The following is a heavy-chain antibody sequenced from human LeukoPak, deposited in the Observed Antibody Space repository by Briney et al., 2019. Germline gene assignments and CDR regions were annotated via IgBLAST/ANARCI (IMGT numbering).Heavy chain of an antibody. Sequence: QSGGSLRLSCAASGFTFSSYGMHWVRQAPGKGLEWVAFIRYDGSNKYYADSVKGRFTISRDNSKNTLYLQMNSLRAEDTAVYYCAKGNWNDGAFDIWGQGTMVTVSS. CDR1: GFTFSSYG. CDR3: AKGNWNDGAFDI. CDR2: IRYDGSNK. V-gene: IGHV3-30*02. J-gene: IGHJ3*02. D-gene: IGHD1-1*01.